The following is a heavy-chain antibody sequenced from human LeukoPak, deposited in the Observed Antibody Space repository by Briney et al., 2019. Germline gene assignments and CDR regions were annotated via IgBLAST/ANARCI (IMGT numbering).Heavy chain of an antibody. J-gene: IGHJ6*02. Sequence: SETLSLTCTVSGGSISSYYWSWIRQPPGKGLEWIGYIYYSGSTNYNPSLKSRVTISVDTSKNQFSLKLSSVTAADTAVYYCARGKFLEWLSHSYYYYGMDVWGQGTTVTVSS. D-gene: IGHD3-3*01. V-gene: IGHV4-59*12. CDR3: ARGKFLEWLSHSYYYYGMDV. CDR2: IYYSGST. CDR1: GGSISSYY.